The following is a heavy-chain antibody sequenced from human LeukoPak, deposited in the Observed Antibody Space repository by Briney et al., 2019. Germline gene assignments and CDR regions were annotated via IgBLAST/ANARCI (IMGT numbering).Heavy chain of an antibody. Sequence: SETLSLTCTVSGGSISSSNSYWGWIRQPPGKGLEWIGSISYSGSTYYNPSLKSRVTMSVDTSKNQFSLKVSSVTAADTAVYYCARGTDLSSSWYDYWGQGTLVTVSS. CDR1: GGSISSSNSY. CDR3: ARGTDLSSSWYDY. CDR2: ISYSGST. D-gene: IGHD6-13*01. J-gene: IGHJ4*02. V-gene: IGHV4-39*07.